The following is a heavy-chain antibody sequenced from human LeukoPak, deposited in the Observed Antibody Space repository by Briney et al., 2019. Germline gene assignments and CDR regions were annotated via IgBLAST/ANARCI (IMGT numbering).Heavy chain of an antibody. Sequence: PGGSLRLSCAASGFTFSSYAMHWVRQAPGKGLEWVAVISYDGSNKYYADSVKGRFTISRDNSKNTLYLQMNSLRVEDTAVYYCARDFPMDVWGKGTTVTVSS. CDR2: ISYDGSNK. V-gene: IGHV3-30*04. CDR3: ARDFPMDV. CDR1: GFTFSSYA. J-gene: IGHJ6*04.